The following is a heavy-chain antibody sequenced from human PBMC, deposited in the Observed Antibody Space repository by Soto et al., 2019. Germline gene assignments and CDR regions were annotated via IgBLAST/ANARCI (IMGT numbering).Heavy chain of an antibody. CDR1: GGSFSGYY. D-gene: IGHD5-12*01. CDR3: ARGRKGPTRTIKNYYYYYYMDV. CDR2: INHSGST. J-gene: IGHJ6*03. V-gene: IGHV4-34*01. Sequence: SETLSLTCAVYGGSFSGYYWSWIRQPPGKGLEWIGEINHSGSTNYNPSLKSRVTISVDTSKNQFSLKLSSVTAADTAVYYCARGRKGPTRTIKNYYYYYYMDVWGKGTTVTVSS.